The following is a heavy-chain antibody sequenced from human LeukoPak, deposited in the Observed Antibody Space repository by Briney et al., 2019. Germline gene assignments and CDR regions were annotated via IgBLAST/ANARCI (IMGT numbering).Heavy chain of an antibody. D-gene: IGHD2-2*01. Sequence: SETLSLTCAVYGGSFSNYYWSWIRQPPGKGLEWIGEINHSGSTNYNPSLKSRVTISVDTSKNQFSLKVSSVTAADTAVYYCARGDCSSTICYSPMDVWGKGTTVTVSS. CDR3: ARGDCSSTICYSPMDV. CDR1: GGSFSNYY. V-gene: IGHV4-34*01. CDR2: INHSGST. J-gene: IGHJ6*03.